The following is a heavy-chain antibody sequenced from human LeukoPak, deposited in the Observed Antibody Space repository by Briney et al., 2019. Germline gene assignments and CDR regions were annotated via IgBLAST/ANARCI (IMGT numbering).Heavy chain of an antibody. V-gene: IGHV3-23*01. CDR2: ISGSGGST. CDR3: AQRILAYFDY. D-gene: IGHD2/OR15-2a*01. Sequence: GGSLRLSCAASAFTFSDYYMNWIRQAPGKGLEWVSAISGSGGSTYYADSVKGRFTISRDNSKNTLYLQMNSLRAEDTAVYYCAQRILAYFDYWGQGTLVTVSS. J-gene: IGHJ4*02. CDR1: AFTFSDYY.